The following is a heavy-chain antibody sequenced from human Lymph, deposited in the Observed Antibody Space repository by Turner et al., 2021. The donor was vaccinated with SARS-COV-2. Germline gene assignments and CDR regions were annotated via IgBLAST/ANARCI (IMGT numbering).Heavy chain of an antibody. V-gene: IGHV3-43*02. D-gene: IGHD2-15*01. J-gene: IGHJ4*02. Sequence: GESGGGVVQPGGSLRLSCAASGFTFDDYAMHWVRQAPGKGLEWVSLISGDGGVKYYADSVKGRFTISRDNSKNSLSLQMNSLRAEDTALYYWAKDPGYCSGGSCYSRTYFDFWGQGTLVTVSA. CDR3: AKDPGYCSGGSCYSRTYFDF. CDR1: GFTFDDYA. CDR2: ISGDGGVK.